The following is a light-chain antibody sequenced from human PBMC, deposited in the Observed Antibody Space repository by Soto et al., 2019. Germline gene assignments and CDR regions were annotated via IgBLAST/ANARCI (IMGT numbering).Light chain of an antibody. J-gene: IGLJ7*01. Sequence: QSVLTQPPSVSGAPGQRVTISCTGSSSNIGAGYDVHWYQQLPGTAPKLLIYGNSNRPSGVPDRFSGSKSGTSASLAITGRQAADEADYYCQSYDSSLSGSVFGGGTQLTVL. CDR1: SSNIGAGYD. CDR3: QSYDSSLSGSV. CDR2: GNS. V-gene: IGLV1-40*01.